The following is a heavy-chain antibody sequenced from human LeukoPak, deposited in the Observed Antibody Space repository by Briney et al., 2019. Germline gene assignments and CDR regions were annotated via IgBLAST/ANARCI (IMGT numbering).Heavy chain of an antibody. V-gene: IGHV1-69*05. D-gene: IGHD3-22*01. Sequence: ASVKVSCKASVPTFTSYAINWVRQAPGQGLEWMGGFIPIFGSPTYAQKFQGRVTFTTDESTYTAYMELSNLRSEDTAVFYCAGFFYDSSGAAFDLWAKGQWSPSLQ. CDR3: AGFFYDSSGAAFDL. CDR2: FIPIFGSP. CDR1: VPTFTSYA. J-gene: IGHJ3*01.